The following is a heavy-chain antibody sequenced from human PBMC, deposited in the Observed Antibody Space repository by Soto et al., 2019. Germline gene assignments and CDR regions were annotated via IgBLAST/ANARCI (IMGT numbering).Heavy chain of an antibody. V-gene: IGHV4-31*03. CDR2: IYYSGST. D-gene: IGHD5-12*01. J-gene: IGHJ4*02. CDR3: ANSRDGYNSLDY. CDR1: GGSISSGGYY. Sequence: QVQLQESGPGLVKPSQTLSLTCTVAGGSISSGGYYWSWIRQHPGKGLEWIGYIYYSGSTYYNPSLKSRVSISVDTSKNPLALKLSSVTAADTAVYYCANSRDGYNSLDYWGQGTLVTVSS.